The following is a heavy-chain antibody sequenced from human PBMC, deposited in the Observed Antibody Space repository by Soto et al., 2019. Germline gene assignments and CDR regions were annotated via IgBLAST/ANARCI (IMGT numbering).Heavy chain of an antibody. J-gene: IGHJ5*02. CDR2: IYYSGST. Sequence: SETLSLTCTVSGGSISSGDYYWSWIRQPPGKGLEWIGYIYYSGSTYYNPSLKSRVTISVDTSKNQFSLKLSSVTAADTAVYYCARDSPGYCSGGSCYKEDWFDPWGRGTLVTVSS. CDR3: ARDSPGYCSGGSCYKEDWFDP. V-gene: IGHV4-30-4*01. CDR1: GGSISSGDYY. D-gene: IGHD2-15*01.